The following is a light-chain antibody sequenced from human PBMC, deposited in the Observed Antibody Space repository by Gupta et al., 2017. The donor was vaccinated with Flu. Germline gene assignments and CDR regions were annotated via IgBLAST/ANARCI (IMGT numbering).Light chain of an antibody. Sequence: EIVLTQSPATLSLSPRERATLSCRASQSVSSYLAWYQQKPGQAPRLLIYDASNRATGIPARFSGSGSGRDFSLTNTSREQEDFAVDYCHQLTNRPPNTFGQGTRLEIK. J-gene: IGKJ5*01. CDR3: HQLTNRPPNT. CDR1: QSVSSY. V-gene: IGKV3-11*02. CDR2: DAS.